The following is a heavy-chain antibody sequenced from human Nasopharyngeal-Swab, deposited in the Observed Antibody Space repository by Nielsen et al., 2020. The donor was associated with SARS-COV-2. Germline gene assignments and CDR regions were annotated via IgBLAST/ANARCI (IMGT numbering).Heavy chain of an antibody. D-gene: IGHD2/OR15-2a*01. J-gene: IGHJ4*02. CDR3: TRAFRGY. CDR2: IRSKAYGGTT. CDR1: GFTSGDYA. V-gene: IGHV3-49*03. Sequence: GGSLRLSCTASGFTSGDYAMSWFRQAPGKGLEWVGFIRSKAYGGTTEYASSVKGRFTISRDDSKSIAYLQMNSLKTEDTAVYYCTRAFRGYWGQGTLVTVSS.